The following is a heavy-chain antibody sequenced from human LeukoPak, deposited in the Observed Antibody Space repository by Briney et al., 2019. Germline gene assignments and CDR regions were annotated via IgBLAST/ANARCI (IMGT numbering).Heavy chain of an antibody. CDR3: GSQRVVVVPAATNVFDI. CDR2: IIPIFGTA. J-gene: IGHJ3*02. V-gene: IGHV1-69*05. CDR1: GGTFSSYA. Sequence: SVKVSCKASGGTFSSYAISWVRQAPGQGLEWMGRIIPIFGTANYAQKFQGRVTITTDGSTSTAYMELSSLRSEDTAVYYCGSQRVVVVPAATNVFDIWGQGTMVTVSS. D-gene: IGHD2-2*01.